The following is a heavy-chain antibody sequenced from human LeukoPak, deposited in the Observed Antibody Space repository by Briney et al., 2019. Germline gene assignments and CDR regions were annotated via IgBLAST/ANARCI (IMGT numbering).Heavy chain of an antibody. CDR1: GYTFTGYY. CDR2: INPNSGGT. D-gene: IGHD3-9*01. Sequence: ASVKVSCKASGYTFTGYYVHWVRQAPGQGLEWMGWINPNSGGTNYAQKFQGRVTMTRDTSISTAYMELSRLRSDDTAVYYRARDGGGLNDIHADYWGQGTLVTVSS. J-gene: IGHJ4*02. V-gene: IGHV1-2*02. CDR3: ARDGGGLNDIHADY.